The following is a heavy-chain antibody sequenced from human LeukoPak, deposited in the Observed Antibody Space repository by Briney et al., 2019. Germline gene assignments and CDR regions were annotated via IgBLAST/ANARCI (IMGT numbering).Heavy chain of an antibody. D-gene: IGHD2-2*01. J-gene: IGHJ3*02. V-gene: IGHV3-33*01. CDR2: IWYDGSNK. CDR3: ARAGRCGSTSCRGAFDI. CDR1: GFTFSSYG. Sequence: GGALRLSCAASGFTFSSYGMHWVRQAPGKGLEWVAVIWYDGSNKYYADSMKGRFTISRDNSKNTLYLQMNSLRAEDTAVYYCARAGRCGSTSCRGAFDIWGQGTMVTVSS.